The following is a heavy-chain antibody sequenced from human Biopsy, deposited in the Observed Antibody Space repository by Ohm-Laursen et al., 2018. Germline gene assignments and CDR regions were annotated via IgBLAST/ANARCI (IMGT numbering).Heavy chain of an antibody. J-gene: IGHJ1*01. CDR3: AKGQDLRGGAEYFQH. Sequence: ASVTASCKASGYTFTGQYLHWVRQVPGHGLEWLGWINPHSGNTKFAQDFQGRVTMTRDPSITTAYMELRWLTSDDTAVYYRAKGQDLRGGAEYFQHWGQGALVTVSS. D-gene: IGHD2-15*01. CDR1: GYTFTGQY. CDR2: INPHSGNT. V-gene: IGHV1-2*02.